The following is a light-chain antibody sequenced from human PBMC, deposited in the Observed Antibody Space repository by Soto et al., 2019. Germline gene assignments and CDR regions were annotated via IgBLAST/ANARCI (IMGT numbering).Light chain of an antibody. CDR3: QQYYNLPIT. CDR2: DAS. V-gene: IGKV1-33*01. J-gene: IGKJ5*01. CDR1: QDISNY. Sequence: DIQMTQSPSSLSASVGDRVTITCQASQDISNYLNWYQQKPGKAPKLLIYDASNLETGVPSRFSGSGSGTDFTFTISSLQPEDIATYSCQQYYNLPITFGQGTRLEIK.